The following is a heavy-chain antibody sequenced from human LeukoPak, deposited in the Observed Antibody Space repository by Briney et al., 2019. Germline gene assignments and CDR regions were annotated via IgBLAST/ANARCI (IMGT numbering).Heavy chain of an antibody. CDR2: MNPNSGNT. CDR3: ARGEFWSGYYRFDY. V-gene: IGHV1-8*03. CDR1: GYTFTSYD. J-gene: IGHJ4*02. D-gene: IGHD3-3*01. Sequence: ASVKVSCKASGYTFTSYDINWVRQATGQGLEWMGWMNPNSGNTGYAQKFQGRVTITRNTSISTAYMELSSLRSEDTAVYYCARGEFWSGYYRFDYWGQGTLITVS.